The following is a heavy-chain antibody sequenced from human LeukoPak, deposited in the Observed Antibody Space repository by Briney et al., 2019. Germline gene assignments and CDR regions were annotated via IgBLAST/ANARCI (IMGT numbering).Heavy chain of an antibody. CDR1: GYTFTNNG. CDR2: ISVYNGNI. V-gene: IGHV1-18*01. D-gene: IGHD5-24*01. CDR3: ARATSAYYSYDYMDV. J-gene: IGHJ6*03. Sequence: GSLKLSCKASGYTFTNNGICWVRKAPPPGQERMGWISVYNGNITYANNFQGRVTMTPDTSTSTAYMQLRSLASDDTAVYYCARATSAYYSYDYMDVWGKGTTVTVSS.